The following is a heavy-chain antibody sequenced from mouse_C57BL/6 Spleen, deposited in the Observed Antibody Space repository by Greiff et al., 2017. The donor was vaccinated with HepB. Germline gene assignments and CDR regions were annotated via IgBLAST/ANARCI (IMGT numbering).Heavy chain of an antibody. V-gene: IGHV5-4*01. J-gene: IGHJ2*01. Sequence: EVQLVESGGGLVKPGGSLKLSCAASGFTFSSYAMSWVRQTPEKRLEWVATISDGGSYTYYPDNVKGRFTISRDNAKNNLYLQMSHLKSEDTAMYYCAREATTVVAGFDYWGQGTTLTVSS. CDR1: GFTFSSYA. CDR2: ISDGGSYT. D-gene: IGHD1-1*01. CDR3: AREATTVVAGFDY.